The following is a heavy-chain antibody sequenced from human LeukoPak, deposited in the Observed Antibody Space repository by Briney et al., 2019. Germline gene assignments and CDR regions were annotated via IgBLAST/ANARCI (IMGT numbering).Heavy chain of an antibody. D-gene: IGHD3-10*01. Sequence: PGGSLGLSCAASGFTFSNAWMSWVRQAPGKGLEWVGRIKSKTDGGTTDYAAPVKGRFTISRDNSKNTLYLQMNSLRAEDTAVYYCAKADDSGPRGWFDTWGQGTLVTVSS. CDR3: AKADDSGPRGWFDT. CDR1: GFTFSNAW. CDR2: IKSKTDGGTT. J-gene: IGHJ5*02. V-gene: IGHV3-15*01.